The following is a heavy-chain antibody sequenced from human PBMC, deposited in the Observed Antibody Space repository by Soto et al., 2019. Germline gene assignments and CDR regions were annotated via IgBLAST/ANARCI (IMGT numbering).Heavy chain of an antibody. Sequence: QVQLVQSGAEVKKPGASVKVSCKASGYTFTSYDINWVRQATGQGLEWMGWMNPNSGNTGYAQKCQGRVTMSRNTSISTAYMELSSRRAEDTAVYYCAREVYCSSTSCYGGYFDYWGQGTLVTVSS. CDR1: GYTFTSYD. J-gene: IGHJ4*02. V-gene: IGHV1-8*01. CDR2: MNPNSGNT. CDR3: AREVYCSSTSCYGGYFDY. D-gene: IGHD2-2*01.